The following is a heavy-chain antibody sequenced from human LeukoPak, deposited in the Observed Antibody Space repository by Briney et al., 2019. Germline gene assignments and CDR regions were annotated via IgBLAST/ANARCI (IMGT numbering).Heavy chain of an antibody. CDR2: IYYSWTT. D-gene: IGHD3-10*01. Sequence: PSQTLSLTCTVSGGSISSGDTHWSSLRQPPGNGPEWIAYIYYSWTTYYNPSLKGQLTISLDTSKNQFSLKLSSVPATVTAVYYFAIRYGSGANTDWFDPWGQGTLVTVSS. V-gene: IGHV4-30-4*08. CDR1: GGSISSGDTH. J-gene: IGHJ5*02. CDR3: AIRYGSGANTDWFDP.